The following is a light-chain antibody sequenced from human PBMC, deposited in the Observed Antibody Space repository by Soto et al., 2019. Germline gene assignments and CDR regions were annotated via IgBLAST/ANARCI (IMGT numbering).Light chain of an antibody. J-gene: IGKJ4*01. V-gene: IGKV3-15*01. CDR1: QSISSN. CDR3: QQYNNWPLT. CDR2: GAS. Sequence: PASLSVSQGERATLSCRASQSISSNLAWYQQKPGQAPRLLIYGASTRATGIPARFTGSGSGTEFTLTISSLQSEDFAVYYCQQYNNWPLTFGGGTKVDIK.